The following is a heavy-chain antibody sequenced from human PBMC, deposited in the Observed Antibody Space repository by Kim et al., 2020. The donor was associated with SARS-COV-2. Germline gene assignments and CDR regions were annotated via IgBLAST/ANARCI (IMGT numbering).Heavy chain of an antibody. CDR3: ARAGHYDSDGYLRDFDY. V-gene: IGHV3-48*04. CDR1: GFTFSSYS. J-gene: IGHJ4*02. CDR2: INGNSGIL. Sequence: GGSLRLSCGASGFTFSSYSMTWVRQAPGKGLWGISYINGNSGILHYATSVKGRFTISRDNAENSLFLQRNSRRADDTAVYYCARAGHYDSDGYLRDFDYWGQGTLVTVSS. D-gene: IGHD3-22*01.